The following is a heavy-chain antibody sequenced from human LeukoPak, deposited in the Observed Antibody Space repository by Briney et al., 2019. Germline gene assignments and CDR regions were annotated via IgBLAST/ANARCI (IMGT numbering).Heavy chain of an antibody. CDR2: IWYDGSNK. V-gene: IGHV3-33*01. Sequence: GRSLRLSCAASGFTFSSYGMHWVRQAPGKGLEWVAVIWYDGSNKYYADSVKGRFTISRDSSKNTLYLQMNSLRAEDTAVYYCARAWSSGWYYFDYWGRGTLVTVSS. J-gene: IGHJ4*02. CDR3: ARAWSSGWYYFDY. CDR1: GFTFSSYG. D-gene: IGHD6-19*01.